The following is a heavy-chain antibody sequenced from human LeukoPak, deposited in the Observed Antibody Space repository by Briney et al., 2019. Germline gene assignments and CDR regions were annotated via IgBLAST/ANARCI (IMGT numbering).Heavy chain of an antibody. CDR2: IIPIFGTA. CDR3: ASHKYCSSTSCYAFDI. V-gene: IGHV1-69*05. D-gene: IGHD2-2*01. CDR1: GGTFSSYA. Sequence: ASVKVSCKASGGTFSSYAISWVRQAPGQGLEWMGGIIPIFGTANYAQKLQGRVTMTTDTSTSTAYMELRSLRSDDTAVYYCASHKYCSSTSCYAFDIWGQGTMVTVSS. J-gene: IGHJ3*02.